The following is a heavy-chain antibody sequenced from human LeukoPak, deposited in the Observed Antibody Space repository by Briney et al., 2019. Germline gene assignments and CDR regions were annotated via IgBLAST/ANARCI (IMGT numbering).Heavy chain of an antibody. J-gene: IGHJ3*02. CDR3: ATSGCSGGSCYSFFPTDEDAFDI. D-gene: IGHD2-15*01. V-gene: IGHV4-4*07. CDR1: GGSISSYY. CDR2: IYTSGST. Sequence: NSSETLSLTCTVSGGSISSYYWSWIRQPAGKGLEWIGRIYTSGSTNYNPSLKSRVTMPVDTSKNQFSLKLSSVTAADTAVYYCATSGCSGGSCYSFFPTDEDAFDIWGQGTMVTVSS.